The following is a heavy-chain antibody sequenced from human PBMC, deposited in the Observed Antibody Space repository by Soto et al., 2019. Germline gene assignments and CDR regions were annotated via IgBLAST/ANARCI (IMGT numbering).Heavy chain of an antibody. CDR3: ARDHIDGWKCDY. V-gene: IGHV3-7*01. CDR2: IRQDGNEN. Sequence: EVQLVESGGGLVQPGGSLRLSCAASGFTFSNYWMSWVRQAPGKGLEWVANIRQDGNENYYVDSVKGRFTTSRDNTTNSFYLQMNSLRAEDTAVYYCARDHIDGWKCDYWGRGTLVTVSS. D-gene: IGHD6-19*01. J-gene: IGHJ4*02. CDR1: GFTFSNYW.